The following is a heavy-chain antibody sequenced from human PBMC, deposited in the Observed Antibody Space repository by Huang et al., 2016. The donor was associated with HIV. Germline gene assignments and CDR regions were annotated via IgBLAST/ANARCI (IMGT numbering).Heavy chain of an antibody. V-gene: IGHV1-18*04. J-gene: IGHJ4*02. D-gene: IGHD1-26*01. CDR1: GNTFSGYG. CDR2: ISGYNGNT. CDR3: ARDRRPYSGSYLGY. Sequence: QLVQSGAEVKKPGASVKVSCKASGNTFSGYGISWVRQAPGQGLEWMGWISGYNGNTNYVENLHGRVTRTTDTSTSTAYMGLRSLRSDDTAVYYCARDRRPYSGSYLGYWGQGTLVTVSS.